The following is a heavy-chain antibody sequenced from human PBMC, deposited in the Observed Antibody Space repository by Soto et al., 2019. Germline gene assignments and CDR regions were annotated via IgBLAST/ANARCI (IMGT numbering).Heavy chain of an antibody. D-gene: IGHD2-8*02. CDR3: ARATGGSFDALDW. CDR1: GFTFGIYG. CDR2: IWYDGSIK. Sequence: QVQLVESGGGVVQPGRSLRLSCAASGFTFGIYGMHWVRQAPGKGLEWVAVIWYDGSIKYHADSVKGRFTISRDNSKNTVYLQMNSLRDEATAVCYCARATGGSFDALDWCGQGTMGAVSS. J-gene: IGHJ3*01. V-gene: IGHV3-33*01.